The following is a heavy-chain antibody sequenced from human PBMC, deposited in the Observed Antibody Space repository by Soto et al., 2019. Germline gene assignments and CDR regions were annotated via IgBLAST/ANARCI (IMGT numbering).Heavy chain of an antibody. D-gene: IGHD6-6*01. CDR3: ARAMQLSEFDY. Sequence: SETLSLTCTVSGGSISSYYWSWIRQPPGKGLEWIGYIYYSGSTNYNPSLKSRVTISVDTSKNQFSLKLSSVTAADTAVYYCARAMQLSEFDYWGQGTLVTVSS. CDR2: IYYSGST. V-gene: IGHV4-59*01. J-gene: IGHJ4*02. CDR1: GGSISSYY.